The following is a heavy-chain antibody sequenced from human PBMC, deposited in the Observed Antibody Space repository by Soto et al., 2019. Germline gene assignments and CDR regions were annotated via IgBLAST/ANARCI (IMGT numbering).Heavy chain of an antibody. J-gene: IGHJ4*02. CDR1: GYTLTTSY. D-gene: IGHD6-13*01. V-gene: IGHV1-46*01. Sequence: ASVKVSCKASGYTLTTSYIHWVRQAPGKGLEWMGFINPNGGSTRYAQQFQGRVTMTIDTSTSTVYMELSRLKSEDTAVYFCAREGLMWAVAAFDHWGQGTLVTVSS. CDR2: INPNGGST. CDR3: AREGLMWAVAAFDH.